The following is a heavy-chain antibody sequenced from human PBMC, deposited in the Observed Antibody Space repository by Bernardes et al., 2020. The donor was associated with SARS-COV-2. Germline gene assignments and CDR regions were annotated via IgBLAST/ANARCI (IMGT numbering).Heavy chain of an antibody. CDR1: GGSISSYY. CDR3: ARVGDSSGYYYGGVLGYWGLGTLVTVSSASPTTSVHRLTVTQYGY. J-gene: IGHJ4*02. D-gene: IGHD3-22*01. V-gene: IGHV4-59*01. CDR2: IYYSGST. Sequence: DTLSLTCTVSGGSISSYYWSWIRQSPGKGLEWIGYIYYSGSTSYNPSRTSYNPSLKSRVTISIDMSKNQFSLNLSSVTAADTAVYYCARVGDSSGYYYGGVLGYWGLGTLVTVSSASPTTSVHRLTVTQYGYWGQGTLVTVSS.